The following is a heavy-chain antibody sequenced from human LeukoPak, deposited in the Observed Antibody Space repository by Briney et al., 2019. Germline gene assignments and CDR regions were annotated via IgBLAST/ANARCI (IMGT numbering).Heavy chain of an antibody. CDR1: GFTFRSYS. V-gene: IGHV3-48*01. J-gene: IGHJ4*02. CDR3: ARDLFTMIGDY. D-gene: IGHD3-22*01. Sequence: GGSLRLSCAASGFTFRSYSMNWVRQAPGKGVEWVSYISSSSATMYYADSVKGRFTIFRDNAKNALYLQMNSLRAEDTAVYYCARDLFTMIGDYWGQGTLVTVSS. CDR2: ISSSSATM.